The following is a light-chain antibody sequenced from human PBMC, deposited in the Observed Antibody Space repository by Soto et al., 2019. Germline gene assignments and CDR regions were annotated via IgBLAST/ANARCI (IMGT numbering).Light chain of an antibody. CDR3: QQRSNWPPMYT. CDR1: QSVSSS. CDR2: DAS. J-gene: IGKJ2*01. Sequence: EIVLTQSPATLSLSPGERATLSCRASQSVSSSLAWYQQKPGQAPRLLIYDASNRATGIPARFSGSGSGTDFTLTISSLEPEDFAVYYCQQRSNWPPMYTIGQGTKLEIK. V-gene: IGKV3-11*01.